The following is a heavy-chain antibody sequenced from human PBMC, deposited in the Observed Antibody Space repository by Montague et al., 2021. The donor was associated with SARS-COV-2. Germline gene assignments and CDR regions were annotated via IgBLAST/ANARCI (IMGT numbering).Heavy chain of an antibody. D-gene: IGHD3-10*01. Sequence: SETLSLTCTVFGGSMSDHYWAWIRQPPGKGLEWLAYIYYSGGINSNASLKSRVTMSVDTSKNQFSLKLTSVTAADTAVYYCARAVSVRRAVNWFDPWGQGTLVTDSS. CDR2: IYYSGGI. V-gene: IGHV4-59*11. J-gene: IGHJ5*02. CDR1: GGSMSDHY. CDR3: ARAVSVRRAVNWFDP.